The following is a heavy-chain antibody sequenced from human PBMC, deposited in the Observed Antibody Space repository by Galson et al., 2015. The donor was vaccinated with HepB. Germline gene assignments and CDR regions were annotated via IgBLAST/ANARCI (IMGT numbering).Heavy chain of an antibody. J-gene: IGHJ4*02. Sequence: SLRLSCAASGFTFSNYCMHWVRQTPGKGLVWVARIKYDGSVTSYADSVKGRFTISRDNAKNTLYLQMNSLRVDDTGVYFCARYEQQLPAVDYWGQGTLVTVSS. CDR2: IKYDGSVT. CDR1: GFTFSNYC. CDR3: ARYEQQLPAVDY. V-gene: IGHV3-74*01. D-gene: IGHD6-13*01.